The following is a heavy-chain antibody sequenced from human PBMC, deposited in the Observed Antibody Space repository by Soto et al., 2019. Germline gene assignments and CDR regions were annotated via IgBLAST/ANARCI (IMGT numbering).Heavy chain of an antibody. J-gene: IGHJ5*02. CDR1: GYTFTSYD. CDR3: ARGGSGDHIWGSYQGNWFDP. D-gene: IGHD3-16*02. Sequence: QVQLVQSGAEVKKPGASVKVSCKASGYTFTSYDINWVRQATGQGLEWMGWMNPNSGNTGYAQKFQGRVTMTRNTSIGTAYMELSSLRSEDTAVYYCARGGSGDHIWGSYQGNWFDPWGQGTLVTVSS. CDR2: MNPNSGNT. V-gene: IGHV1-8*01.